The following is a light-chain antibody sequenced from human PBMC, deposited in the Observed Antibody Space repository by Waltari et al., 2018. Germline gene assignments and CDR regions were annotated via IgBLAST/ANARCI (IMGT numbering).Light chain of an antibody. CDR1: SSNIGSNF. CDR3: AAWDDSLTVR. V-gene: IGLV1-47*01. CDR2: RKD. Sequence: QSVLTQPPSASGTPGQRVTISCSGSSSNIGSNFVCWYQHLPGTAPKLLFYRKDQLPVGVPERFFGSGSGTSASLAISGLRSEEGADYYCAAWDDSLTVRFGGGTKLTVL. J-gene: IGLJ3*02.